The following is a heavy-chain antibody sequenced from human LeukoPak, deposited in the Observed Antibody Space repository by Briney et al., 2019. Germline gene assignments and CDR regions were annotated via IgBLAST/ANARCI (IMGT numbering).Heavy chain of an antibody. J-gene: IGHJ4*02. CDR2: ISSSGTTM. CDR1: EFTFSDYY. Sequence: GGSLRLSCAASEFTFSDYYMTWIRQAPGKGLEWVSIISSSGTTMSYADSVKGRFTISRDNAKNSLYLQMNSLRAEDTALYYCARDRRLQFLDYWGQGTLVTVSS. D-gene: IGHD5-24*01. V-gene: IGHV3-11*01. CDR3: ARDRRLQFLDY.